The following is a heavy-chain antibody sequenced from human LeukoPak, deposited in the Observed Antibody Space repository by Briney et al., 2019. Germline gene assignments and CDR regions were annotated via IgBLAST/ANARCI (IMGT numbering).Heavy chain of an antibody. Sequence: GGSLRLSCAASGFTFSGDGMHCGREAPGKGLEWGAGIKQDGSEHYHVASVKGRFPISRDNAKNSLYLQTNSLRAEDTAVYYCAREDGYGYGGNWFDPWGQGTLVTVSS. D-gene: IGHD5-18*01. J-gene: IGHJ5*02. CDR2: IKQDGSEH. V-gene: IGHV3-7*01. CDR3: AREDGYGYGGNWFDP. CDR1: GFTFSGDG.